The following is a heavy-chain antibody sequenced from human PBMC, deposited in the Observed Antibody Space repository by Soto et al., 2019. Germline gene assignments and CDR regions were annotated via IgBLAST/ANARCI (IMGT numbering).Heavy chain of an antibody. D-gene: IGHD1-1*01. CDR2: IDAGNGKT. J-gene: IGHJ4*02. CDR1: RYTFPNYA. CDR3: ARDRTVQLERRGAPDY. V-gene: IGHV1-3*01. Sequence: QVQLVQSGAEVERPGASVKISCKASRYTFPNYAIHWVRQAPGQGLGWMGWIDAGNGKTQYSQKFQGRVTMTRDTSASEAYMELSSLRAEHSASYYCARDRTVQLERRGAPDYWGQGTLVIVSS.